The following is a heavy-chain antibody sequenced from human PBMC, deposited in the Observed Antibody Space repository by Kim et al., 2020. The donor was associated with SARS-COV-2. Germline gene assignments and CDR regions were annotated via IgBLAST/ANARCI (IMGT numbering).Heavy chain of an antibody. CDR3: ASSQTPLYDFWSGYVY. D-gene: IGHD3-3*01. Sequence: DSVKGRFTISRDNDKNSLYLQMNSLRAEDTAVYYCASSQTPLYDFWSGYVYWGQGTLVTVSS. J-gene: IGHJ4*02. V-gene: IGHV3-21*01.